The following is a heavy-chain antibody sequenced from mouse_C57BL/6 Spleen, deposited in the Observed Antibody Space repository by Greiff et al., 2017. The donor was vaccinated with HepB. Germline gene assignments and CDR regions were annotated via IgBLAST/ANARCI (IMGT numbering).Heavy chain of an antibody. CDR3: TSTHYYGSSLFDY. V-gene: IGHV1-15*01. CDR2: IDPETGGT. CDR1: GYTFTDYE. J-gene: IGHJ2*01. D-gene: IGHD1-1*01. Sequence: VQLQQSGAELVRPGASVTLSCKASGYTFTDYEMHWVKQTPVHGLEWIGAIDPETGGTAYNQKFKGKAILTADKSSSTAYMELRSLTSEDSAVYYCTSTHYYGSSLFDYWGQGTTLTVSS.